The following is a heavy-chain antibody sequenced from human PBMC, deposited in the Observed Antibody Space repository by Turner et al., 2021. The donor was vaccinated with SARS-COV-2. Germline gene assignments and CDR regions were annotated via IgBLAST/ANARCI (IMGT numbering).Heavy chain of an antibody. CDR3: ARRYCSSTSCPNWFDP. Sequence: QVQLQESGPGLAKPSGTLSLTCAVSGGSISSSNWWCWVRQPPGKGLEWIGEIYHSGGTNYNPSLKSRVTISVDKSKNQFSLKLSSVTAADTAVYYCARRYCSSTSCPNWFDPWGQGTLVTVSS. J-gene: IGHJ5*02. D-gene: IGHD2-2*01. V-gene: IGHV4-4*02. CDR1: GGSISSSNW. CDR2: IYHSGGT.